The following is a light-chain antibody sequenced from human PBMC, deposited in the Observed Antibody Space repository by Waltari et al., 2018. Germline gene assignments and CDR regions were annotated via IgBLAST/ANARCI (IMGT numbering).Light chain of an antibody. Sequence: DIVMTQFPDSLAVSLGERATINCKSSQSLLYSSNNRNYLAWYQQRPGQPPKLLVYWASARESGGPDRFSGSGSGTDFTLTISSLQAEDVAVYYCQQYYNTPETFGQGTKVEIK. J-gene: IGKJ1*01. V-gene: IGKV4-1*01. CDR3: QQYYNTPET. CDR2: WAS. CDR1: QSLLYSSNNRNY.